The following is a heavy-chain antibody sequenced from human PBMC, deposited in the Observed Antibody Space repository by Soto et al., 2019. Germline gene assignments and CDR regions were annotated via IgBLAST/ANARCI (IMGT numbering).Heavy chain of an antibody. J-gene: IGHJ6*02. CDR3: ARDSTWGNYDFWSGYYVPYGMDV. Sequence: ASVKVSCKASGYTFTSYGISWVRQAPGQGLEWMGWISAYNGNTNYAQKLQGRVTMTTDTSTSTAYMELRSLRSDDTAVYYCARDSTWGNYDFWSGYYVPYGMDVWGQGTTVTVSS. V-gene: IGHV1-18*04. CDR2: ISAYNGNT. D-gene: IGHD3-3*01. CDR1: GYTFTSYG.